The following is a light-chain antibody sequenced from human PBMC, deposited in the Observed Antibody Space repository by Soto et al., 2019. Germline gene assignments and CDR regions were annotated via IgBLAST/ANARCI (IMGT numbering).Light chain of an antibody. CDR2: AAS. Sequence: DIQMTQSPSSLSASVGDSVTITCRASQSISSYLNWYQQKPGEAPKILIYAASTLQSGVPSRFSGRGSGPYFSLTISRPRPEEFATYECQQAWDTPVSFGQGTRLEIK. CDR1: QSISSY. V-gene: IGKV1-39*01. CDR3: QQAWDTPVS. J-gene: IGKJ2*03.